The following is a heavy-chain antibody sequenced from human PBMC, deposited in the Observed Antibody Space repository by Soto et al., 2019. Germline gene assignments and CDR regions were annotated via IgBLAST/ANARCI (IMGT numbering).Heavy chain of an antibody. Sequence: QVQVVQSGAEVKNPGASVRVSCKPSAYNLAGDGFTWVRQAPGQGLEWMGWINVLNGDTNYAQKFQDRFSLTTDTFTRTVYMELTNLRSDDTAVYYCARRGNPYMDVWGQGTTVIVSS. CDR2: INVLNGDT. J-gene: IGHJ6*02. V-gene: IGHV1-18*01. CDR3: ARRGNPYMDV. CDR1: AYNLAGDG.